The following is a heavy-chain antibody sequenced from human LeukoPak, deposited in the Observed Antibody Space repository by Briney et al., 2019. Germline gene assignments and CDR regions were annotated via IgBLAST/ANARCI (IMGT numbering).Heavy chain of an antibody. D-gene: IGHD3-9*01. J-gene: IGHJ4*02. CDR3: ATHYDILTGYQRYFDY. CDR2: IIPIFGTA. V-gene: IGHV1-69*06. Sequence: SVKVSCKASGGTFSSYAISWVRQAPGQGLEWMGGIIPIFGTANYAQKFQGRVTITADKSTSTAYMELSSVRSEDTAVYYCATHYDILTGYQRYFDYWGQGTLVTVSS. CDR1: GGTFSSYA.